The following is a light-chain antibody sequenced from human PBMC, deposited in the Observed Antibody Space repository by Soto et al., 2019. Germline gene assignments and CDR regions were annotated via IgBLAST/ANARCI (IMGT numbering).Light chain of an antibody. Sequence: EIVLTQSPGTLSLSPGERVTLSCRTSQSISDNHLAWYQQKPGQAPRLLIHGTSNRATGIPDRFSGSGSGTDFTLTSSRLEPEDFAVYYCEYYGTTIIFGGGTKVEIK. CDR2: GTS. CDR3: EYYGTTII. CDR1: QSISDNH. J-gene: IGKJ4*01. V-gene: IGKV3-20*01.